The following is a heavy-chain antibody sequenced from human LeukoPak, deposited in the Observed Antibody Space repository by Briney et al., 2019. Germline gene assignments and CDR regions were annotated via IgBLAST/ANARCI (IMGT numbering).Heavy chain of an antibody. CDR1: GYRFTDYW. J-gene: IGHJ4*01. CDR3: ARHGYSGSDTQGFDY. D-gene: IGHD5-12*01. Sequence: GESLKISCKGSGYRFTDYWIAWVRQMPGKGLEWMGIVYPSNSETRYSPSFQGQVTISADKSISTGYLQWSSLKASDTAMYFCARHGYSGSDTQGFDYWGHGTLVTVSS. V-gene: IGHV5-51*01. CDR2: VYPSNSET.